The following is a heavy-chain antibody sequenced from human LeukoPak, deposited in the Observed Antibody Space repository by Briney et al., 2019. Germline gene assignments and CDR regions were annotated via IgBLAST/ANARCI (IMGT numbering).Heavy chain of an antibody. D-gene: IGHD2-15*01. CDR2: INHGGST. V-gene: IGHV4-34*01. Sequence: SSETLSLTCTVNGGSFSDYYWTWIRQPPGKGLEWIGEINHGGSTNYNPSLKSRVTVSVDTSKNQFSLKLSFVTAADTAVYYCARGIAIGYCSGGSCYPFDYWGQGTLVTVSS. J-gene: IGHJ4*02. CDR3: ARGIAIGYCSGGSCYPFDY. CDR1: GGSFSDYY.